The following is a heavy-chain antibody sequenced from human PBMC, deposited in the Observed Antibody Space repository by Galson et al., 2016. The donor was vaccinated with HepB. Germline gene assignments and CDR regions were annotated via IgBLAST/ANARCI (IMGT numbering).Heavy chain of an antibody. CDR2: MWYDGSNK. V-gene: IGHV3-33*01. CDR3: ARNHGMVTKYYFDY. D-gene: IGHD3-3*01. Sequence: SLRLSCAASGFIFSSYGMHWVRQAPGKGLEWVAVMWYDGSNKYYADSVKGRLTISRDNSKNTLYLQMNNLRVEDTAVYYCARNHGMVTKYYFDYWGQGALVTVSS. J-gene: IGHJ4*02. CDR1: GFIFSSYG.